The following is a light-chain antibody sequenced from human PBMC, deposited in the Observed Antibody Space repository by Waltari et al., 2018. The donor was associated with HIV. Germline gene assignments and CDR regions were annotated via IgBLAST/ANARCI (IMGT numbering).Light chain of an antibody. CDR2: NTN. CDR3: VLYMGSGIWV. V-gene: IGLV8-61*01. CDR1: SCSVSTRYY. J-gene: IGLJ3*02. Sequence: QTVVTQEPSLSVSPGGTVTLTCGLTSCSVSTRYYPTWYQQTPGQPPRTLIYNTNMRSSGVSDRFSGSILGNKAALTITGTQADDECDYYCVLYMGSGIWVFGGGTKLTVL.